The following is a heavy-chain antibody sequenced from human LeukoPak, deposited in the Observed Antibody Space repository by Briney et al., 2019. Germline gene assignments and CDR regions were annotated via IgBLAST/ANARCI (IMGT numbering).Heavy chain of an antibody. V-gene: IGHV4-59*08. Sequence: PPETLSLTCTVSGGSLSGYYWSWIRQPPGKGLEWIGYIYYSGDTNYNPSLKSRVTISLDTSKNQFSLKLTSVTAADTAMYYCARRKAKTPNYFDYWGQGALVTVSS. CDR2: IYYSGDT. CDR1: GGSLSGYY. J-gene: IGHJ4*02. CDR3: ARRKAKTPNYFDY.